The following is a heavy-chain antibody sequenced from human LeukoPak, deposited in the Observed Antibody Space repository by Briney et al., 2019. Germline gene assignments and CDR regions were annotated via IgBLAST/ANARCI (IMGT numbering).Heavy chain of an antibody. CDR2: ISWNNDRI. D-gene: IGHD3-22*01. CDR3: AKVGTYYDTSGHFDY. J-gene: IGHJ4*02. V-gene: IGHV3-9*01. CDR1: GFTFDDYA. Sequence: GGSLRLSCAASGFTFDDYATHWVRHAPGEGLEWVSHISWNNDRIAYADSVKGRFTISRDTAKNSLYLQMNSLRAEDTALYYCAKVGTYYDTSGHFDYWGQGTLVTVSS.